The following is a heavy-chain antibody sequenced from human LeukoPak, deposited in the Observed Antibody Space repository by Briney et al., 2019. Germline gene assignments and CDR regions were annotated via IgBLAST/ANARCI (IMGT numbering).Heavy chain of an antibody. CDR1: GFTFSRYG. CDR2: MWYDGSNQ. V-gene: IGHV3-33*01. Sequence: GGSLRLSCAASGFTFSRYGMHWVRQAPGKGLEWVAVMWYDGSNQYYADSVKGRFTISRDSSKNTLYMQMSSLRAEDTAVYYCARQTRYSFDYWGQGTLVTVSS. CDR3: ARQTRYSFDY. J-gene: IGHJ4*02.